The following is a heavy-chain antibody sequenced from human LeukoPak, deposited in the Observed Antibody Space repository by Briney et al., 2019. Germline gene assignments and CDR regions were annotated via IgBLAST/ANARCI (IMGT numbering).Heavy chain of an antibody. J-gene: IGHJ3*02. D-gene: IGHD2-2*01. CDR3: AKLGCSSTSCYHI. CDR2: IRYDGSNK. V-gene: IGHV3-30*02. Sequence: GGSLRLSCAASGFTFSSYGMRWVRQAPGKGLEWVAFIRYDGSNKYYADSVKGRFTISRDNSKNTLYLQMNSLRAEDTAVYYCAKLGCSSTSCYHIWGQGTMVTVSS. CDR1: GFTFSSYG.